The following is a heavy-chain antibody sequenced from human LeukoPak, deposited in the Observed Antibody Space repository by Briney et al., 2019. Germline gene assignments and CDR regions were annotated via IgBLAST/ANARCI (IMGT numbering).Heavy chain of an antibody. V-gene: IGHV1-69*04. CDR3: ARALTATVTTYWYFDL. D-gene: IGHD4-17*01. Sequence: SVKVSCKASGGTFSSYAISWVRQAPGQGLEWMGRIIPILGIANYAQKFQGRVTITADKSTSTAYMELSSLRSEDTAVYYCARALTATVTTYWYFDLWGRGTLVTVSS. CDR1: GGTFSSYA. CDR2: IIPILGIA. J-gene: IGHJ2*01.